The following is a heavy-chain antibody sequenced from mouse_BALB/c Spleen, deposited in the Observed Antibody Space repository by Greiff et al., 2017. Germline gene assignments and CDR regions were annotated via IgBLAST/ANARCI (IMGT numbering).Heavy chain of an antibody. D-gene: IGHD2-14*01. Sequence: DVHLVESGGGLVQPGGSRKLSCAASGFTFSSFGMHWVRQAPEKGLEWVAYISSGSSTIYYADTVKGRFTISRDNPKNTLFLQMTSLRSEDTAMYYCARWRYDNYAMDYWGQGTSVTVSS. CDR3: ARWRYDNYAMDY. CDR2: ISSGSSTI. V-gene: IGHV5-17*02. CDR1: GFTFSSFG. J-gene: IGHJ4*01.